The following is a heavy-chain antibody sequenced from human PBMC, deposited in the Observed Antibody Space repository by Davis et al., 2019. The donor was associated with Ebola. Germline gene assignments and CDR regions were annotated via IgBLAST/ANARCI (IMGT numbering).Heavy chain of an antibody. CDR3: ARAYDYVWGSPPGYGMDV. CDR2: ISSSSSYI. Sequence: PGGSLRLSCAASGFTFSSYSMNWVRQAPGKGLEWVSSISSSSSYIYYADSVKGRFTISRDNAKNSLYLQMNSLRAEDTAVYYCARAYDYVWGSPPGYGMDVWGQGTTVTVSS. V-gene: IGHV3-21*01. J-gene: IGHJ6*02. CDR1: GFTFSSYS. D-gene: IGHD3-16*01.